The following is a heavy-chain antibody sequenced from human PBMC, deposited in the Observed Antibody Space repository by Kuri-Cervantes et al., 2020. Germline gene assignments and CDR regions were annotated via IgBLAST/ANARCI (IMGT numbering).Heavy chain of an antibody. V-gene: IGHV3-21*01. Sequence: GVLKISCAASGFTVSSNYMSWVRQAPGRGLEWVSSISGGSSFIDYADSVKGRFTVSRDNAKESLYLQMDSLRDEDTAVYYCARDQGRELSPLDCWGQGTLVTVSS. J-gene: IGHJ4*02. CDR1: GFTVSSNY. D-gene: IGHD3-10*01. CDR2: ISGGSSFI. CDR3: ARDQGRELSPLDC.